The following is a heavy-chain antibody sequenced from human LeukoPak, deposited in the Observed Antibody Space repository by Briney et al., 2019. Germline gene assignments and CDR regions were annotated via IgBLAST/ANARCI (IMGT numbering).Heavy chain of an antibody. CDR1: GFTFSTSG. Sequence: ASVKVSCKTSGFTFSTSGIQWVRQARGQSLEWIGWIVVGSGNTKYAQKFQERVTITRDMFTSTAYMELSSLRSEDTAVYYCAAELNYYYDSSGYYFDAFDIWGQGTMVTVSS. CDR3: AAELNYYYDSSGYYFDAFDI. CDR2: IVVGSGNT. V-gene: IGHV1-58*02. J-gene: IGHJ3*02. D-gene: IGHD3-22*01.